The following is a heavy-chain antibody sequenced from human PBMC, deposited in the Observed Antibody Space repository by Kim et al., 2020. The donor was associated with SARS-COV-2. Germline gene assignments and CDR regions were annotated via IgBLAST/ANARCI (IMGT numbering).Heavy chain of an antibody. D-gene: IGHD3-10*01. CDR3: ARAREGVLWFGELEDYFDY. J-gene: IGHJ4*02. Sequence: SRVTISVDTSKNQFSLKLSSVTAAATAVYYCARAREGVLWFGELEDYFDYWGQGTLVTVSS. V-gene: IGHV4-59*01.